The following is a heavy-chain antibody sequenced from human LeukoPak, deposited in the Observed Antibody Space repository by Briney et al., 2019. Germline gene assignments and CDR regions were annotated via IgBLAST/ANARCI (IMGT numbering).Heavy chain of an antibody. CDR1: GGSFSGYY. Sequence: SETLSLTCAVYGGSFSGYYWSWIRQPPGKGLEWIGEINHSGSTNYNPSLKSRVTISVDTSKNQFSLKLSSVTAADTAVYYCARDAFDIWGQGTMVTVSS. CDR3: ARDAFDI. J-gene: IGHJ3*02. V-gene: IGHV4-34*01. CDR2: INHSGST.